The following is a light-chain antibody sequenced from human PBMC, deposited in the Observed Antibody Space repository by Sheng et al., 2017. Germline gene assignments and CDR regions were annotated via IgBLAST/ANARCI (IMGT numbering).Light chain of an antibody. CDR2: DSS. CDR3: QQYDDLPIT. Sequence: DVQMTQSPSSLSASVGDRVTITCQASQDIKNYLNWYQQKPGRAPKLLIYDSSLLETGVPSRFSATASGTDFTFTITSLQPEDFATYYCQQYDDLPITFGQGTRLDIK. V-gene: IGKV1-33*01. CDR1: QDIKNY. J-gene: IGKJ5*01.